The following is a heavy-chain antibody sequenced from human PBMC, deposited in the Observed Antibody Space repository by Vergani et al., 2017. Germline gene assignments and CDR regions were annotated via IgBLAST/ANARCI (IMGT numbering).Heavy chain of an antibody. D-gene: IGHD6-19*01. J-gene: IGHJ5*02. CDR3: AKDRYSSNGFDP. V-gene: IGHV3-30*18. CDR1: GFTFSSYG. Sequence: VQLLESGGGLVQPGGSLRLSCAASGFTFSSYGMHWVRQAPGKGLEWVAVISYDGSNKYYADSVKGRFTISRDNSKNTLYLQMNSLRAEDTAVYYCAKDRYSSNGFDPWGQGTLVTVSS. CDR2: ISYDGSNK.